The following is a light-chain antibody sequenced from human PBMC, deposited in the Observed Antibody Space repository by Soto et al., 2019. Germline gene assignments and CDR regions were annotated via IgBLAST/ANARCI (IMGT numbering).Light chain of an antibody. CDR3: QQYNSYPLT. Sequence: DIQMTQSHTTLSASVGGGITISCRASKGISNLLAWYQQKPGKAPKLLIYAASTLQSGVPSRIRGSGSGTDFTLTISSLQSDDFATYYCQQYNSYPLTCGGGTKVEIK. J-gene: IGKJ4*01. V-gene: IGKV1-27*01. CDR2: AAS. CDR1: KGISNL.